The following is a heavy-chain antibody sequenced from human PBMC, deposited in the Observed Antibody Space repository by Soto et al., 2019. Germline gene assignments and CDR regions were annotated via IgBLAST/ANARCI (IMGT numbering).Heavy chain of an antibody. CDR1: GYTFTSYD. CDR3: ARARYGFSGYPDY. J-gene: IGHJ4*02. D-gene: IGHD3-22*01. Sequence: ASVKVSCKASGYTFTSYDINWVLQATGEGLEWMGWISAYNGNTNYAQKLQGRVTMTTDTSTSTAYMELRSLRSDDTAVYYCARARYGFSGYPDYWGQGTLVTVSS. CDR2: ISAYNGNT. V-gene: IGHV1-18*01.